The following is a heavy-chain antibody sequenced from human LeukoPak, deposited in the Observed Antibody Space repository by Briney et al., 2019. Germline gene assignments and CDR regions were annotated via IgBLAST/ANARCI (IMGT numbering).Heavy chain of an antibody. V-gene: IGHV1-69*06. CDR1: GATFTSYA. J-gene: IGHJ6*04. D-gene: IGHD2-2*01. CDR3: AKSNGDGFVVVPAAIEEGPTAPTYPNDEDYGIDV. CDR2: VLINFSTE. Sequence: SSGKLSCTSSGATFTSYAISWGRQAPGQGLGWRGGVLINFSTEDYAKKFQGRVTITGDKTTSTAYMELSTPRAKDTAVYYCAKSNGDGFVVVPAAIEEGPTAPTYPNDEDYGIDVWGKGTPVTASS.